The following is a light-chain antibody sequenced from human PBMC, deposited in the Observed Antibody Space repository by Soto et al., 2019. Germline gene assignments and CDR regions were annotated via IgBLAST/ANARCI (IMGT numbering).Light chain of an antibody. CDR2: AAS. J-gene: IGKJ2*01. Sequence: DIQMTQSPSSLSASVGDRVTITCRATQGISHYLAWYQQRPGRAPKLLIYAASTLHSGVPSRFSGSGSGTDFTLTISSLQPEDVGTYYCQQYDNLPYTFGQGTKLEIK. CDR3: QQYDNLPYT. V-gene: IGKV1-27*01. CDR1: QGISHY.